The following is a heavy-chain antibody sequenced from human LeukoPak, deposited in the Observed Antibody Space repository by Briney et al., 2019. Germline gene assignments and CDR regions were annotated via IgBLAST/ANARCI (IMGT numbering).Heavy chain of an antibody. V-gene: IGHV3-30*02. D-gene: IGHD2-2*01. CDR2: IRYDGSNK. CDR3: AKDQKGPLPSIVVVPAAPDY. J-gene: IGHJ4*02. CDR1: FSGYW. Sequence: GGSLRLSCAAFSGYWMTWVRQAPGKGLEWVAFIRYDGSNKYYADSVKGRFTISRDNSKNTLYLQMNSLRAEDTAVYYCAKDQKGPLPSIVVVPAAPDYWGQGTLVTVSS.